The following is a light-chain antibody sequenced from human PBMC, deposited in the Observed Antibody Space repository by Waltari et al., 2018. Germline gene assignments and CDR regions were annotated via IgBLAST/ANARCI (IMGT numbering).Light chain of an antibody. J-gene: IGKJ4*01. V-gene: IGKV3-11*01. Sequence: EIVLTQSPAPLSLSPGERATLSCRASQRVSSYLAWYQQKPGQAPRLLIYDASNRATGIPARFSGSGSGTDFTLTISSLEPEDFAVYYCQQRSNWPPLTFGGGTKVEIK. CDR3: QQRSNWPPLT. CDR1: QRVSSY. CDR2: DAS.